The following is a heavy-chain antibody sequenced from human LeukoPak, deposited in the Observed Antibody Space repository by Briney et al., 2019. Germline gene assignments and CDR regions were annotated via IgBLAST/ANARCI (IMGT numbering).Heavy chain of an antibody. J-gene: IGHJ6*02. CDR2: IIPILGTA. CDR3: ARDIVVVPAAQQDYYGMDV. Sequence: ASVMVSCKASGGTFISYAISWVRQAPGQGLEWMGGIIPILGTANYAQKFQGRVTITADESTSTAYMELSSLRSEDTAVYYCARDIVVVPAAQQDYYGMDVWGRGTTVTVSS. V-gene: IGHV1-69*13. D-gene: IGHD2-2*01. CDR1: GGTFISYA.